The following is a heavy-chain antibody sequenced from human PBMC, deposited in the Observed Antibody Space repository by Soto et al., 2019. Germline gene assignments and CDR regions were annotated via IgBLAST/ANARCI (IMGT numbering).Heavy chain of an antibody. V-gene: IGHV3-11*05. CDR2: ISTSGVSS. CDR1: GFTFRNYY. J-gene: IGHJ6*02. Sequence: QVQLVESGGALVKPGGSLRLSCEVSGFTFRNYYMAWFRQAPGKGLEWVATISTSGVSSSYGDSVRGRFTISRDDAKNSLYLQMNSLRGEDTALYYCAREFYYAMDAWGQGTTVTVSS. CDR3: AREFYYAMDA. D-gene: IGHD3-16*01.